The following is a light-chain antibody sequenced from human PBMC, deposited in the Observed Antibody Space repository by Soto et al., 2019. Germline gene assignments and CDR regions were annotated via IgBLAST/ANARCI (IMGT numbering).Light chain of an antibody. CDR3: QQRSNWPLT. CDR2: DES. Sequence: EIVLTQSPATLSLSPGERATLSCRAIQSVSSYFAWYQQKPGQAPSLLIYDESNRATGIPARFSGSGSGTDFTLTISSLEPEDLAVYYCQQRSNWPLTFGGGTKVEIK. V-gene: IGKV3-11*01. J-gene: IGKJ4*01. CDR1: QSVSSY.